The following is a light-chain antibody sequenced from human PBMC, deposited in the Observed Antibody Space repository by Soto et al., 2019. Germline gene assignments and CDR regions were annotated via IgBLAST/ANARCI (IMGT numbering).Light chain of an antibody. CDR3: SSDTTAYTQV. J-gene: IGLJ3*02. V-gene: IGLV2-14*01. Sequence: QSALSQPASVSGSPGQSITISCTGTSNDVGYYNYVSWYQQHPGQAPKLMISEVTTRPSGVSDRFSGSKSGNTASLTISRLQAEDEAHDYCSSDTTAYTQVFGGGTKLTVL. CDR1: SNDVGYYNY. CDR2: EVT.